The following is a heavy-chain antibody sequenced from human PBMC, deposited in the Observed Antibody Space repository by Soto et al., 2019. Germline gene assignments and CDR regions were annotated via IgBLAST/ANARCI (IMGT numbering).Heavy chain of an antibody. CDR2: IIPIFGTA. CDR3: ARVGLEYSSPDNWFDP. V-gene: IGHV1-69*13. D-gene: IGHD6-6*01. Sequence: ASVKVSCKASGGTFSSYAISWVRQAPGQGLEWRGGIIPIFGTANYAQKFQGRVTITADESTSTAYMELSSLRSEDTAVYYCARVGLEYSSPDNWFDPWGQGTLVTVSS. CDR1: GGTFSSYA. J-gene: IGHJ5*02.